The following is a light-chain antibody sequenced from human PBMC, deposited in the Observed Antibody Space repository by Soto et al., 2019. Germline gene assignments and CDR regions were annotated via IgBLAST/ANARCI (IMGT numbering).Light chain of an antibody. CDR3: QQCAHSPLT. V-gene: IGKV3-20*01. Sequence: EIVLTQSPGTLSLSPGERATLSCRASQTVTNDYLAWYQQKPGQAPRLLIYDAIYRATGIPDRFSGSGSGTDFPLTISRLEPEDFAVYYCQQCAHSPLTFGQGTKVEI. CDR1: QTVTNDY. CDR2: DAI. J-gene: IGKJ1*01.